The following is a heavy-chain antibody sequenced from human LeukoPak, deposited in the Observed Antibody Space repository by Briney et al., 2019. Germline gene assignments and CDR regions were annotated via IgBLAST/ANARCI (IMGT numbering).Heavy chain of an antibody. Sequence: SETLSLTCTVSGVSISSSSYYWGWIRQPPGKGLEWIGSIYYSGSTYYNPSLKSRVTISVDTSKNQFSLKLSSVTAADTAVYYCARDYGGNSVIDYWGQGTLVTVSP. CDR1: GVSISSSSYY. CDR3: ARDYGGNSVIDY. D-gene: IGHD4-23*01. J-gene: IGHJ4*02. V-gene: IGHV4-39*01. CDR2: IYYSGST.